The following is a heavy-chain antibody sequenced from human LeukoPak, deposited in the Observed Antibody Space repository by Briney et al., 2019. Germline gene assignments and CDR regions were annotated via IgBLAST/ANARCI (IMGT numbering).Heavy chain of an antibody. D-gene: IGHD1-26*01. V-gene: IGHV1-69*05. CDR2: IIPIFGTA. Sequence: SVKLSCKASGGTFSSYAISWVRQAPGQGLEWMGRIIPIFGTANYAQKFQGRVTITTDESTSTAYMELSSLRSEDTAVYYCARGRGGSYGNYFDYWGQGTLVTVSS. CDR3: ARGRGGSYGNYFDY. J-gene: IGHJ4*02. CDR1: GGTFSSYA.